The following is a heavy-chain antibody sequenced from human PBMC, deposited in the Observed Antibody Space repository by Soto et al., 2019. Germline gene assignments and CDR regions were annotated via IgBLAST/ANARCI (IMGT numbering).Heavy chain of an antibody. J-gene: IGHJ4*02. CDR3: ATLRVPDY. CDR1: GFTFSSYG. V-gene: IGHV3-30*03. CDR2: ISYDGSNK. Sequence: GGSLRLSCAASGFTFSSYGMHWVRQAPGKGLEWVAVISYDGSNKYYADSVKGRFTISRDNSKNTLYLQMNSLRAEDTAVYYCATLRVPDYWGQGTLVTVSS. D-gene: IGHD3-10*01.